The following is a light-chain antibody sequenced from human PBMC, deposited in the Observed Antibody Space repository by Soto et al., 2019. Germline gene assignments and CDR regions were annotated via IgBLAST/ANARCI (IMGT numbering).Light chain of an antibody. J-gene: IGLJ1*01. CDR2: DNN. Sequence: QSVLTQPRSVSAAPGQKVTISCSGSSSNIGNNYVSWYQQVPGTAPKLLIYDNNKRPSGNPDRFSGSKSGTSATLGISGLQTGDEADYYCGTWDSSLSVHVFGTGTKV. CDR3: GTWDSSLSVHV. V-gene: IGLV1-51*01. CDR1: SSNIGNNY.